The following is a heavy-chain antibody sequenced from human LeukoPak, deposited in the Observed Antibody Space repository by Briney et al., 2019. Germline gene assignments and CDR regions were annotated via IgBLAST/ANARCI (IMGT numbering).Heavy chain of an antibody. CDR1: GFTFSSYA. CDR3: ARGAPYSSNDY. Sequence: PGGSLRLSCAASGFTFSSYAMHWVRQAPGKGLEWVAVISYDGSNKYYADSVKGRFTISRDNSKNTLYLQMNSLRAEDTAVYYCARGAPYSSNDYWGQGTLVTVSS. CDR2: ISYDGSNK. D-gene: IGHD6-19*01. J-gene: IGHJ4*02. V-gene: IGHV3-30*14.